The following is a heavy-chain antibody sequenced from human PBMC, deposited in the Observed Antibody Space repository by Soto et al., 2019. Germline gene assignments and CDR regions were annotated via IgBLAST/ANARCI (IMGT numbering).Heavy chain of an antibody. CDR3: TTDLTPLGYCISTSCYYGMDV. D-gene: IGHD2-2*01. J-gene: IGHJ6*02. CDR2: IKSKTDGGTT. CDR1: GFTFSNAW. Sequence: PGGSLRLSCAASGFTFSNAWMNWVRQAPGKGLEWVGRIKSKTDGGTTDYAAPVKGRFTISRDDSKNTLYLQMNSLKTEDTAVYYCTTDLTPLGYCISTSCYYGMDVWGQGTTVTVSS. V-gene: IGHV3-15*07.